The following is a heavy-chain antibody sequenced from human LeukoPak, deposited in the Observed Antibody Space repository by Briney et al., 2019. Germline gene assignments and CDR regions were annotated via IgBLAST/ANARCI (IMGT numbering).Heavy chain of an antibody. CDR1: GYTFTSYA. Sequence: ASVKVSCKASGYTFTSYAMNWVRQAPGQGLEWMGWINTNTGNPTYAQGFTGRFVFSLDTSVSTAYLQISSLKAEDTAVYCCARDSPPYCGGDCYPSYYYYGMDVWGQGTTVTVSS. J-gene: IGHJ6*02. CDR2: INTNTGNP. V-gene: IGHV7-4-1*02. D-gene: IGHD2-21*02. CDR3: ARDSPPYCGGDCYPSYYYYGMDV.